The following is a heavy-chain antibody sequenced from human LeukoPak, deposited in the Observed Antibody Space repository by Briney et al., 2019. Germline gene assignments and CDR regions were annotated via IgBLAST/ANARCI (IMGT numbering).Heavy chain of an antibody. Sequence: SETLSLTCTVSGGSISSYYWSWIRQPAGKGLEWIGRIYTSGSTNYNPSLKSRVTMSVDTSKNQFSLKLSSVTAADTAVYYCARGGDTAIIDNWFDPWGQGTLVTVSS. CDR2: IYTSGST. V-gene: IGHV4-4*07. J-gene: IGHJ5*02. CDR1: GGSISSYY. CDR3: ARGGDTAIIDNWFDP. D-gene: IGHD5-18*01.